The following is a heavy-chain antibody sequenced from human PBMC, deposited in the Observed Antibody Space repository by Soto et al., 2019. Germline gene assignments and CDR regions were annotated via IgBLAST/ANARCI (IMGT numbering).Heavy chain of an antibody. D-gene: IGHD5-12*01. J-gene: IGHJ6*02. CDR1: GGTFNNYP. Sequence: SVKVSCKASGGTFNNYPITWVRQAPGEGLEWMGGSIPIFGTANYAQKFQGRVTISVDESTSTAYMELSSLRSEDTAVYYCARGRGYSGDDHYYYFDMDVWGQGTTVTVSS. CDR3: ARGRGYSGDDHYYYFDMDV. CDR2: SIPIFGTA. V-gene: IGHV1-69*13.